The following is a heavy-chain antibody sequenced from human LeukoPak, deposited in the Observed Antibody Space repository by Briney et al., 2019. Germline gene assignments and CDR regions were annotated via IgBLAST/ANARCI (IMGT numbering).Heavy chain of an antibody. Sequence: SETLSLTCTVSGGSISSSSYYWGWIRQPPGKGLEWIGSIYYSGSTNYNPSLESRVTISVDTSKNQISLKVSSVTAADTTVYYCARAPERWYSYGSYTYYYMDVWGKGTTVTVSS. CDR3: ARAPERWYSYGSYTYYYMDV. V-gene: IGHV4-39*07. D-gene: IGHD5-18*01. CDR2: IYYSGST. J-gene: IGHJ6*03. CDR1: GGSISSSSYY.